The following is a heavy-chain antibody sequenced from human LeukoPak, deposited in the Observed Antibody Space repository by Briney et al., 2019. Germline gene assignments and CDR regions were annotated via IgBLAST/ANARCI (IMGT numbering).Heavy chain of an antibody. CDR1: GGSISSYY. V-gene: IGHV4-59*01. CDR3: ARDQGYSNFHLDY. Sequence: SETLSLTCTVSGGSISSYYWSWIRQPPGKGLEWIGYIYYSGSTNYNPSLKSRVTISVDTSKNQFSLKLSSVTAADTAVYYCARDQGYSNFHLDYWGQGTLVTVSS. J-gene: IGHJ4*02. CDR2: IYYSGST. D-gene: IGHD4-11*01.